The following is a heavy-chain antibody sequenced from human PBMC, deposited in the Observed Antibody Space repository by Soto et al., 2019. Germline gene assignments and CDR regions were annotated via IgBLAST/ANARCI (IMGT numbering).Heavy chain of an antibody. V-gene: IGHV3-23*01. J-gene: IGHJ5*02. Sequence: PGGSLRLSCAASGFTFSSYAMSWVRQAPGKGLEWVSAISGGGGTTYYADSVKGRFTISRDNSKNTLYLQMNSLRAEDTAVYYCAKEGYSYGYRWFDPWGQGTLVTVSS. D-gene: IGHD5-18*01. CDR2: ISGGGGTT. CDR1: GFTFSSYA. CDR3: AKEGYSYGYRWFDP.